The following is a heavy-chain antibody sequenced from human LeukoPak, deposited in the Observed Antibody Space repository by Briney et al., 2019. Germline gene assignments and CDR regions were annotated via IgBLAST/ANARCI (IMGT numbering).Heavy chain of an antibody. CDR2: INLRGGYT. D-gene: IGHD6-13*01. Sequence: ASVKVSCKASGYSFTSYYMHWVRQAPGQGLEWMGIINLRGGYTSYAQNLQGRVTMTRDTSTSTVYMELSSLISEDTAMYYCARLIAAAGTGDYFDYWGQGTLVTVSS. V-gene: IGHV1-46*01. CDR1: GYSFTSYY. CDR3: ARLIAAAGTGDYFDY. J-gene: IGHJ4*02.